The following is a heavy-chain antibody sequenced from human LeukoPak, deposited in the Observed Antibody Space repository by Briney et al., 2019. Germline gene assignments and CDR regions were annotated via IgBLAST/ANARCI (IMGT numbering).Heavy chain of an antibody. CDR3: ARATTAIIWFDP. J-gene: IGHJ5*02. V-gene: IGHV4-59*13. Sequence: SETLSLTCTVSGGSISSNYWSWIRQPPGKGLECIGYISNSGSTNYNPSLKSRVTISVDTSKNQFSLKLSSVTAADTAVYYCARATTAIIWFDPWGQGTLVTVSS. CDR1: GGSISSNY. D-gene: IGHD4-17*01. CDR2: ISNSGST.